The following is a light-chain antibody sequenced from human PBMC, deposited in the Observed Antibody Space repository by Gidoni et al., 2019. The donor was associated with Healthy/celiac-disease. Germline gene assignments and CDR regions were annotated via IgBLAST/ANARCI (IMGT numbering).Light chain of an antibody. V-gene: IGKV3-15*01. CDR1: QCVSSN. J-gene: IGKJ3*01. Sequence: EIVMTQSPATLSVSPGERATLSCRASQCVSSNLAWYQQKPGQAPRLLIYGASTRATGIPARFSGSGSGTEFTLTISSLQSEDFAVYYCQQYNNWPPGFGPGTKVDIK. CDR2: GAS. CDR3: QQYNNWPPG.